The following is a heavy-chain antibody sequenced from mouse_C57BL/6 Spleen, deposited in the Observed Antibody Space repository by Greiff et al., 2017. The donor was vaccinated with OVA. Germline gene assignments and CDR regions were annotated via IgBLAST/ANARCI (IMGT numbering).Heavy chain of an antibody. CDR2: ISNGGGST. J-gene: IGHJ4*01. CDR3: ARRGDYVSYAMDY. Sequence: EVMLVESGGGLVQPGGSLKLSCAASGFTFSDYYMYWVRQTPEKRLEWVAYISNGGGSTYYPDTVKGRFTISRDNAKNTLYLQMSRLKSEDTAMYYCARRGDYVSYAMDYWGQGTSVTVSS. V-gene: IGHV5-12*01. D-gene: IGHD2-4*01. CDR1: GFTFSDYY.